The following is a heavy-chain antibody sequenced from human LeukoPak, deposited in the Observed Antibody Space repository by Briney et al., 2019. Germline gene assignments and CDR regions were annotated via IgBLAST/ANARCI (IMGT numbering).Heavy chain of an antibody. D-gene: IGHD3-16*01. V-gene: IGHV3-48*03. J-gene: IGHJ4*02. Sequence: GGSLRLSCAASGFTFSSYEMNWVRQAPGKGLEWVSYISSSGSTIYYADSVKGRFTISRDNAKNSLYLQMNSLRAEDTAVCYCARVDYDYVWGFDYWGQGTLVTVSS. CDR3: ARVDYDYVWGFDY. CDR2: ISSSGSTI. CDR1: GFTFSSYE.